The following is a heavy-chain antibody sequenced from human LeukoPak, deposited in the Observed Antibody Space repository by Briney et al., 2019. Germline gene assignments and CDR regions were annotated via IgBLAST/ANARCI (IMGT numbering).Heavy chain of an antibody. CDR2: IYYSGST. CDR1: GDSLSSGDYY. J-gene: IGHJ5*02. D-gene: IGHD2-2*01. Sequence: PSQTLSLTCTVSGDSLSSGDYYWSWIRQPPGKGLEWIGYIYYSGSTYYNPSLKSRVTISVDTSKNQFSLKLSSVTAADTAVYYCARGIVVVPAAMAWFDPWGQGTLVTVSS. CDR3: ARGIVVVPAAMAWFDP. V-gene: IGHV4-30-4*08.